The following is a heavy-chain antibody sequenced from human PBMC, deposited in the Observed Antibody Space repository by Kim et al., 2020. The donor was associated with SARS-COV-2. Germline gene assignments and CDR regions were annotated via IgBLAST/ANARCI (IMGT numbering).Heavy chain of an antibody. Sequence: THFNPSLTSRVTISVDTSKNQFSLKLSSVTAADTAVYYCARGKQLADDYWGQGTLVTVSS. J-gene: IGHJ4*02. V-gene: IGHV4-34*01. D-gene: IGHD6-6*01. CDR3: ARGKQLADDY. CDR2: T.